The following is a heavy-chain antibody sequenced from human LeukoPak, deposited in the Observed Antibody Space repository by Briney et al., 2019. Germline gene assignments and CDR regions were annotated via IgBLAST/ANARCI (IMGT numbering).Heavy chain of an antibody. J-gene: IGHJ4*02. D-gene: IGHD3-9*01. Sequence: RSSETLSLTCTVSGGSISSGSYFWSWIRQPAGKGLEWIGRIYTSGSTNYNPSLKSRVTISVDTSKNQFSLKLSSVTAADTAVYYCARNYILTGYCFDYWGQGTLVTVSS. CDR3: ARNYILTGYCFDY. CDR1: GGSISSGSYF. V-gene: IGHV4-61*02. CDR2: IYTSGST.